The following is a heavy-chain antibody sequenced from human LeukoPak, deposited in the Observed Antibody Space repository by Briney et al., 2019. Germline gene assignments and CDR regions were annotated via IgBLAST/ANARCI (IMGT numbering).Heavy chain of an antibody. CDR2: INHSGST. Sequence: SETLSLTCAVYGGSFSGYYWSWIRQPPGKGLEWIGEINHSGSTNYNPSLKSRVTISVDTSKNQFSLKLSSVTAADTAVYYCARLRGWDYFDYWGQGTLATVSS. CDR1: GGSFSGYY. D-gene: IGHD6-19*01. CDR3: ARLRGWDYFDY. V-gene: IGHV4-34*01. J-gene: IGHJ4*02.